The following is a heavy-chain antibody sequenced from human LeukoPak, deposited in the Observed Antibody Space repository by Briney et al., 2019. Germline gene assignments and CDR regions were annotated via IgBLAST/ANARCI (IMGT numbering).Heavy chain of an antibody. D-gene: IGHD6-19*01. CDR3: ARASGASSGWYAY. J-gene: IGHJ4*02. CDR1: GFTFSSYA. CDR2: ISGSGGST. V-gene: IGHV3-23*01. Sequence: GGSLRLSCAASGFTFSSYAMSWVRQAPGKGLEWVSAISGSGGSTYYADSVKGRFTISRDNSKNTLYLQMNSLRAEDTAVYHCARASGASSGWYAYWGQGTLVTVSS.